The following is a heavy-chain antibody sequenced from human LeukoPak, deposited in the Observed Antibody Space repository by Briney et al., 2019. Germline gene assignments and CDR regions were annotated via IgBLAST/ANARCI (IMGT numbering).Heavy chain of an antibody. CDR2: VNPHSGGT. J-gene: IGHJ4*02. CDR1: GYSFIDYY. Sequence: ASAKVSCKASGYSFIDYYIHWVRQAPGQGLEWMGWVNPHSGGTKFAQKFQGRVTMTRDTSINTAYMEVRSLRSDDTAVYYCARDIGDYYGSGSYWLLWGQGTLVTVAS. CDR3: ARDIGDYYGSGSYWLL. D-gene: IGHD3-10*01. V-gene: IGHV1-2*02.